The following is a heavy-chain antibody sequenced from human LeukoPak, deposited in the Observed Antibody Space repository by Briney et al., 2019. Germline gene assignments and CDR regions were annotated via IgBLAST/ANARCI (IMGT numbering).Heavy chain of an antibody. CDR2: IDPNSDDR. Sequence: ASVKVSCKASGYTFTNYHINWVRQATGQGLEWMGWIDPNSDDRGYAQKFQGRVTISRDTSINTAYMEVRSPRSEDTAVYFCARTTSSTASGYDYWGQGTLVTVSS. J-gene: IGHJ4*02. CDR3: ARTTSSTASGYDY. CDR1: GYTFTNYH. V-gene: IGHV1-8*03. D-gene: IGHD6-25*01.